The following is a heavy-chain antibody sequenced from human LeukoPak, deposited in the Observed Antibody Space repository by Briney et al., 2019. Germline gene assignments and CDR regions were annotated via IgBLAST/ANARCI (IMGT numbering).Heavy chain of an antibody. J-gene: IGHJ4*02. Sequence: GGSQRLFCAASGFTFSSYWMSWVRQAPGKGLEWVANIKKDGSEKYYVDSVKGRFTISRDNAKKSLYLQMNSLRAEDTAVYYCARLEDYDILTGFDYWGQGTLVTVSS. CDR3: ARLEDYDILTGFDY. D-gene: IGHD3-9*01. CDR1: GFTFSSYW. CDR2: IKKDGSEK. V-gene: IGHV3-7*01.